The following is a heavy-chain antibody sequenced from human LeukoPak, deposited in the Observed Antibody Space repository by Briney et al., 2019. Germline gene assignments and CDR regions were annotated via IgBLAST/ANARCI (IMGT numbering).Heavy chain of an antibody. Sequence: ASMKFSCKASGYTFTSSYMHSVRQAPGQWIAWMEIINPNGGSTSYAQKFQGRVTMTRDTSTSTVYMELSSLRSEDTAVYYCARDPSFLAVAGQYNWFDPWGQGTLVTVSS. V-gene: IGHV1-46*01. D-gene: IGHD6-19*01. CDR2: INPNGGST. CDR3: ARDPSFLAVAGQYNWFDP. J-gene: IGHJ5*02. CDR1: GYTFTSSY.